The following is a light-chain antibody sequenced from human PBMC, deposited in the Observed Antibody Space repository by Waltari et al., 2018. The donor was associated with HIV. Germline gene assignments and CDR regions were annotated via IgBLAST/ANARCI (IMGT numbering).Light chain of an antibody. CDR3: QSSDSSLSALYA. CDR1: SSNIGAGYD. V-gene: IGLV1-40*01. CDR2: DDS. J-gene: IGLJ1*01. Sequence: QSVLTQPPSVSGAPGQRVTISCTGSSSNIGAGYDVHWYQQLPGTAPKHLIYDDSIRLSGVPARFSGSMSGTAVSLAITGLQDEEGAVYCCQSSDSSLSALYAFGAGTKLTVL.